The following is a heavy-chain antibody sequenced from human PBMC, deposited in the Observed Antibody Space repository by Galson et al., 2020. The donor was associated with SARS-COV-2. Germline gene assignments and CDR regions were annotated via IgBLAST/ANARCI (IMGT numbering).Heavy chain of an antibody. CDR1: GFIVSFNY. J-gene: IGHJ6*03. CDR2: GYSDGRT. Sequence: GESLKIPCAASGFIVSFNYMSWVRQAPGKGLQWVSLGYSDGRTYYADSVKGRFTVSRDNAKNTMYLQMNSLRVEDTAVYYCARDFRPLNTDYYYLDVWGKGTTVTVSS. V-gene: IGHV3-53*01. CDR3: ARDFRPLNTDYYYLDV. D-gene: IGHD4-4*01.